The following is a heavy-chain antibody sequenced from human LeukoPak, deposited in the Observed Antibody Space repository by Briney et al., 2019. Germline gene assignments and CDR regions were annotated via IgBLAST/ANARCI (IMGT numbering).Heavy chain of an antibody. J-gene: IGHJ4*02. CDR3: ARGDYGVNSAFDY. V-gene: IGHV3-21*01. CDR1: GFTFSSYI. CDR2: ITSSSSYK. Sequence: GGSLRLSCAAPGFTFSSYIMNWVRQAPGKGLEWVSSITSSSSYKYYADSLKGRFTVSRDNAKNSLFLQMSSLRAEDTAVYYCARGDYGVNSAFDYWGQGTLVTVSS. D-gene: IGHD4-23*01.